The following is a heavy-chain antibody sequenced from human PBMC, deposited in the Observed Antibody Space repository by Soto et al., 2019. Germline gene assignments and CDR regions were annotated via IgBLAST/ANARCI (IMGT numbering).Heavy chain of an antibody. J-gene: IGHJ3*02. V-gene: IGHV3-21*01. CDR1: GFTFSSYS. Sequence: PGGSLRLSCAASGFTFSSYSMNWVRQAPGKGLEWVSSISSSSSYIYYADSVKGRFTISRDNAKNSLYLQMNSLRAEDTAVYYCARDLPAGEATVVIGGGDDAFDIWGQGTMVTVSS. CDR3: ARDLPAGEATVVIGGGDDAFDI. D-gene: IGHD4-17*01. CDR2: ISSSSSYI.